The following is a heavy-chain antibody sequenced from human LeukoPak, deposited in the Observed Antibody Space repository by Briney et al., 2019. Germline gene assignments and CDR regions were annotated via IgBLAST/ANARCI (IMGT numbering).Heavy chain of an antibody. CDR2: INPNSGGT. J-gene: IGHJ4*02. D-gene: IGHD6-19*01. Sequence: GASVKVSCKASGYTFTGYYMHWVRQTPGQGLEWMGWINPNSGGTNYAQKFQGRVTMTRDTSISTAYMELSRLRSADTAVYYCARVVGQWLVLPDYWGQGTLVTVSS. CDR3: ARVVGQWLVLPDY. CDR1: GYTFTGYY. V-gene: IGHV1-2*02.